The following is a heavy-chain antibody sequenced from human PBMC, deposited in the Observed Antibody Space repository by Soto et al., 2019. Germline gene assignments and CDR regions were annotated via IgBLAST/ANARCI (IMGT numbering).Heavy chain of an antibody. CDR2: IKQDGSEK. CDR1: GFTFSSYW. V-gene: IGHV3-7*05. J-gene: IGHJ4*02. CDR3: ARDLNYYDSSGYYSADRIFDY. Sequence: GGSLRLSCAASGFTFSSYWMSWVRQAPGKGLEWVANIKQDGSEKYYVDSVKGRFTISRDNAKNSLYLQMNSLRAEDTAVYYCARDLNYYDSSGYYSADRIFDYWGQGTLVTVSS. D-gene: IGHD3-22*01.